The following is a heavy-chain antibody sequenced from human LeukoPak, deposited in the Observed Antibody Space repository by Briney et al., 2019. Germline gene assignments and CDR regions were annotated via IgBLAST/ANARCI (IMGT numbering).Heavy chain of an antibody. J-gene: IGHJ4*02. CDR3: ARTTSVVVGFDY. Sequence: GGSLRLSCAASGFTFSSYSMNWVRQAPGKGLEWVSSISSSSSYIYYADSVKGRFTISRDNAKNSLYLQMNSLRAEDTAVYYCARTTSVVVGFDYWGQGTLVTVSS. V-gene: IGHV3-21*01. D-gene: IGHD2-2*01. CDR1: GFTFSSYS. CDR2: ISSSSSYI.